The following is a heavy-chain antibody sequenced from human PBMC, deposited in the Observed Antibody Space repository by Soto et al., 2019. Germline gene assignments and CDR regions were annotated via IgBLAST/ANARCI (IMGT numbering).Heavy chain of an antibody. D-gene: IGHD3-3*01. V-gene: IGHV4-4*07. Sequence: PSETLSLTCTVSGGAINSYYWTWIRQPAGKGLEWIGRIYSSGSTKYNPSLQSRVTMSLDTSKNQFSLRLTSVTAADTAVYYCARGQRFSDWFDTWGPGTLVTVYS. J-gene: IGHJ5*02. CDR2: IYSSGST. CDR1: GGAINSYY. CDR3: ARGQRFSDWFDT.